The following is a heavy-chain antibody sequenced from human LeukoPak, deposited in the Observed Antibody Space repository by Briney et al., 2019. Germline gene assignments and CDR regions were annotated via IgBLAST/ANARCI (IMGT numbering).Heavy chain of an antibody. CDR2: TYYRSKWYN. Sequence: SQTLSLTCAISGDSVSSNSAAWNWIRQSPSIGLDWLGRTYYRSKWYNDYAVSVKSRITINPDTSNYQFFLQLNSETHEDTAVYYCARDLSRYYDYVWGSYRYKAHQAFDIWGQGTMVTVSS. CDR3: ARDLSRYYDYVWGSYRYKAHQAFDI. V-gene: IGHV6-1*01. J-gene: IGHJ3*02. CDR1: GDSVSSNSAA. D-gene: IGHD3-16*02.